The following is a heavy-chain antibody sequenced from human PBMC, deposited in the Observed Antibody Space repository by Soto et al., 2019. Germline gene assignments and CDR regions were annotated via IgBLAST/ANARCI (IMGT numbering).Heavy chain of an antibody. CDR3: ARHILGIHWYFDL. J-gene: IGHJ2*01. CDR1: GGSISSYY. Sequence: QVQLQESGPGLVKPSETLSLTCTVSGGSISSYYWSWIRQPPGKGLEWIGYIYYSGSTNYNPSLKSRVTISVDTSKTQFSLKLSSVTAADTAVYYCARHILGIHWYFDLWGRGTLVTVSS. D-gene: IGHD7-27*01. V-gene: IGHV4-59*08. CDR2: IYYSGST.